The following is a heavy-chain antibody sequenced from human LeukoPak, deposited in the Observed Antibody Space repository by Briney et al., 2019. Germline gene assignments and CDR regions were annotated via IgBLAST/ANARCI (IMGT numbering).Heavy chain of an antibody. Sequence: SETLSLTCTVSGGSISSSSYYWGWIRQPPGKGLEWIGSIYYSGSTYYNPSLKSRVTISVDTSKNQFSLKLSSVTAADTAVYYCARDLRKRIDYWGRGTLVTVSS. CDR2: IYYSGST. D-gene: IGHD4-17*01. CDR3: ARDLRKRIDY. J-gene: IGHJ4*02. V-gene: IGHV4-39*07. CDR1: GGSISSSSYY.